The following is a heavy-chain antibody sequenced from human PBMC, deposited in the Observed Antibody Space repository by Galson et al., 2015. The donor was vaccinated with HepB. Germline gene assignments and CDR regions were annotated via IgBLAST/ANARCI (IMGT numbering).Heavy chain of an antibody. CDR1: GFTFSSYA. D-gene: IGHD5-12*01. CDR3: VKDPRPPEYSGYDWGGAFDI. J-gene: IGHJ3*02. V-gene: IGHV3-64D*06. CDR2: ISSNGGST. Sequence: SLRLSCAASGFTFSSYAMHWVRQAPGKGLEYVSAISSNGGSTYYADSVKGRFTISRDNSKNTLYLQMSSLRAEDTAVYYCVKDPRPPEYSGYDWGGAFDIWGQGTMVTVSS.